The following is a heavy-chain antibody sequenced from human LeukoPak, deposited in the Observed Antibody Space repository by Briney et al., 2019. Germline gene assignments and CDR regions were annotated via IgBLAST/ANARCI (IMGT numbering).Heavy chain of an antibody. CDR2: IVAGGST. Sequence: GGSLRLSCAASGFTFSSYAMSWVRQAPGKGLQWVSLIVAGGSTYYADSVKGRFTISRDNSKNTLYLQMNSLRAEDTAVYYCAKDQMGIAAAGYYFDYWGQGTLVTVSS. J-gene: IGHJ4*02. CDR1: GFTFSSYA. CDR3: AKDQMGIAAAGYYFDY. V-gene: IGHV3-23*01. D-gene: IGHD6-13*01.